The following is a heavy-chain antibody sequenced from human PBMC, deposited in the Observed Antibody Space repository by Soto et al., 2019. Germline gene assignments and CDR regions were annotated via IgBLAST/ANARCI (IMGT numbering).Heavy chain of an antibody. D-gene: IGHD2-15*01. Sequence: VRQAPGKGLEWVSAISGSGGSTYYADSVKGRFTISRDNSKNTLYLQMNSLRAEDTAVYYCAKPLGTVVVVAATDYWGQGTLVTVSS. J-gene: IGHJ4*02. CDR2: ISGSGGST. CDR3: AKPLGTVVVVAATDY. V-gene: IGHV3-23*01.